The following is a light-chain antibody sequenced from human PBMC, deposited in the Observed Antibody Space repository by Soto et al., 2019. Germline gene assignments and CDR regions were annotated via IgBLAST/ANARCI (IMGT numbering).Light chain of an antibody. CDR1: NIGSES. Sequence: SYELTQPPSVSVAPGQTARITCGGNNIGSESVHWYQQKPGQAPVLVVYADSDRPSGIPERFSGSNSGNTATLTISRVEAGDEADYYCQVWDSSSDRVVFGGGTQLTVL. V-gene: IGLV3-21*02. J-gene: IGLJ2*01. CDR2: ADS. CDR3: QVWDSSSDRVV.